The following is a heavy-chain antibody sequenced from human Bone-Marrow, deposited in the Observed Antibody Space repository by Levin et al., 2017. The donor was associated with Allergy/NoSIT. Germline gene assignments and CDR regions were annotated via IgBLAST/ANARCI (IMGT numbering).Heavy chain of an antibody. CDR2: IYYSGST. J-gene: IGHJ3*02. CDR1: GGSISSSSYY. V-gene: IGHV4-39*01. Sequence: PSETLSLTCTVSGGSISSSSYYWGWIRQPPGKGLEWIGSIYYSGSTYYNPSLKSRVTISVDTSKNQFSLKLSSVTAADTAVYYCASREDPKGLGDAFDIWGQGTMVTVSS. CDR3: ASREDPKGLGDAFDI. D-gene: IGHD3-22*01.